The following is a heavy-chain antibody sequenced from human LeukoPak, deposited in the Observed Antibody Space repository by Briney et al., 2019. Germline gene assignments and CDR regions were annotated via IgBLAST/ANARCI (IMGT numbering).Heavy chain of an antibody. CDR3: ARDRSTSGRQY. CDR1: GFTFSSFW. Sequence: PGGSLRLSRAASGFTFSSFWMAWVRQFPGKGLEWVANINQDGSERHYVDSLKGRFTVSRDNAKNSLYLQMNTLRAEDTAVYYCARDRSTSGRQYWGQGTLVTVSS. V-gene: IGHV3-7*01. CDR2: INQDGSER. J-gene: IGHJ4*02. D-gene: IGHD3-10*01.